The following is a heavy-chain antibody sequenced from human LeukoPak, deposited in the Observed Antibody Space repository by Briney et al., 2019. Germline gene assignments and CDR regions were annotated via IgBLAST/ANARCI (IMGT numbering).Heavy chain of an antibody. CDR2: ISYDGSNK. D-gene: IGHD1-26*01. J-gene: IGHJ4*02. V-gene: IGHV3-30*04. Sequence: PGGSLRLSCAASGFTFSSYAMHWVRQAPGKGLEWVAIISYDGSNKYYAESVKGRFTISRDNSKNTLYLQMNSLRAEDTAVYYCAREHVGASGYWGQGTLVTVSS. CDR3: AREHVGASGY. CDR1: GFTFSSYA.